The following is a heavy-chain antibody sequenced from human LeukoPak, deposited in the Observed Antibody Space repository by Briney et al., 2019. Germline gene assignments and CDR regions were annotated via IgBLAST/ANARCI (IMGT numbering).Heavy chain of an antibody. D-gene: IGHD3-10*01. Sequence: GGSLRLSCAASGFTFSSYGMHWVRQAPGKGLEWVAFIRYDGSNKYYADSVKGRFTISRDNSKNTLYLQMNSLRAEDTAVYYCAKVSMSYYGSGSYTRYNWFDPCGQGTLVTVSS. CDR2: IRYDGSNK. CDR1: GFTFSSYG. CDR3: AKVSMSYYGSGSYTRYNWFDP. V-gene: IGHV3-30*02. J-gene: IGHJ5*02.